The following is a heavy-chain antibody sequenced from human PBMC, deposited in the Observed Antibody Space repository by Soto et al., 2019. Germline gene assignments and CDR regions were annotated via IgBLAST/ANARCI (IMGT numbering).Heavy chain of an antibody. J-gene: IGHJ4*02. CDR1: GGSIISYY. D-gene: IGHD4-17*01. CDR2: IYSTGTT. CDR3: AREAGDDYGDFDDY. Sequence: SETLSLTCTVSGGSIISYYWSWLRQPAGKGLEWIGRIYSTGTTTYNPALKSRVTMSVDRSKNQFSLKLTSVTAADTAVYYCAREAGDDYGDFDDYWGQGTQVTVSS. V-gene: IGHV4-4*07.